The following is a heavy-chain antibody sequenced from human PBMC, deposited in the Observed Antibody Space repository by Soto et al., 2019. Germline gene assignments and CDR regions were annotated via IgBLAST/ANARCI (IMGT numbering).Heavy chain of an antibody. CDR1: GYTFTSYD. J-gene: IGHJ4*02. CDR3: ARERAAAGFDY. CDR2: MNPNSGNT. D-gene: IGHD6-13*01. Sequence: QVQLVQSGAEVKKPGASVKVSCKASGYTFTSYDINWVRQATGQGLEWMGWMNPNSGNTGYAQEFQGRVTMTRNTTRRTAYLDTSSLRSDGKAVDYCARERAAAGFDYWGQGTLVTVSS. V-gene: IGHV1-8*01.